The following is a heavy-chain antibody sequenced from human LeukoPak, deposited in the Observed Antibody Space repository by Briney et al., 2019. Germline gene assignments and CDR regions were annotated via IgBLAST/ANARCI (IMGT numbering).Heavy chain of an antibody. Sequence: GGSLRLSCAASGFTFSSYAMSWVRQAPGKGLEWVANVKQDGSEKYYVDSVKGRFTISRDNAKNSLYLQMNSLRAEDTAVYYCAKDLHYYDSSGYYGGYYFDYWGQGTLVTVSS. D-gene: IGHD3-22*01. CDR1: GFTFSSYA. CDR2: VKQDGSEK. J-gene: IGHJ4*02. V-gene: IGHV3-7*03. CDR3: AKDLHYYDSSGYYGGYYFDY.